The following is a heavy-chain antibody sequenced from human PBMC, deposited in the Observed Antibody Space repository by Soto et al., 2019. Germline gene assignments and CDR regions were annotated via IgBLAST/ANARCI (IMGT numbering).Heavy chain of an antibody. D-gene: IGHD6-13*01. CDR2: IYYSGST. Sequence: PSETLSLTCTVSGGSISSGGYYWSWIRQHPGKGLEWIGYIYYSGSTYYNPSLKSRVTISVDTSKNQFSLKLSSVTAADTAVYYCARAPIDIAAAEYWGQGTLVTVSS. CDR1: GGSISSGGYY. CDR3: ARAPIDIAAAEY. V-gene: IGHV4-31*03. J-gene: IGHJ4*02.